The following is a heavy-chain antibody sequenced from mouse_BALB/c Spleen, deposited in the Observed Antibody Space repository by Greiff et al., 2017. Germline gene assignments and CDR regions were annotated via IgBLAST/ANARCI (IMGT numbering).Heavy chain of an antibody. V-gene: IGHV5-6-3*01. Sequence: EVQVVESGGGLVQPGGSLKLSCAASGFTFSSYGMSWVRQTPDKRLELVATINSNGGSTYYPDSVKGRFTISRDNAKNPLYLQMSSLKSEDTAMYYCARGLDYWGQGTTLTVSS. CDR2: INSNGGST. CDR1: GFTFSSYG. CDR3: ARGLDY. D-gene: IGHD6-2*01. J-gene: IGHJ2*01.